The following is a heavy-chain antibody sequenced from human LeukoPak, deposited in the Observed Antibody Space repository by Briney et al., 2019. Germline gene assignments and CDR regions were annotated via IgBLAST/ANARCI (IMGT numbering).Heavy chain of an antibody. CDR1: GFTVNSNY. D-gene: IGHD6-13*01. CDR3: ARDRNSNNWFFF. CDR2: LYGDGTT. Sequence: PGESLRLPCEGSGFTVNSNYMNWVRQGPGKGLEGVSILYGDGTTYYADYVKGRFTIYRDNYKKKVYLQMTNLRVADTAVYYCARDRNSNNWFFFWGQGTLVTVSS. J-gene: IGHJ4*02. V-gene: IGHV3-66*01.